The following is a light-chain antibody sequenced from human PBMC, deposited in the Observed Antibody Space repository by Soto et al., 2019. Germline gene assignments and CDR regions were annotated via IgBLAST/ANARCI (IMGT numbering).Light chain of an antibody. J-gene: IGLJ1*01. Sequence: QSALAQPPSASGSPGQSVTISCTGTSSDVGDKYVSWYQQHLGKAPKLIIYEVTLRPSGVPDRFSGSKSGNTASLTVSGLQADDEADYYCSAYAGSNTFVFGTGTKLTVL. CDR3: SAYAGSNTFV. CDR1: SSDVGDKY. CDR2: EVT. V-gene: IGLV2-8*01.